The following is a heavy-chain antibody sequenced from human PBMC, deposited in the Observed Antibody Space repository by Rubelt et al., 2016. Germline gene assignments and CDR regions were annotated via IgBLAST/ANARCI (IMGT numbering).Heavy chain of an antibody. CDR2: IYYSGST. Sequence: QVQLQESGPGLVKPSETLSLTCTVSGGSISSTDYYWGWIRQPPGKGLEWIGNIYYSGSTYYNPSLKSRVTISVDTSKNQFSLKLSCWTVVDPAVYYCARQEYGSSTSCYLAAKNWFDPGGQGTLVTVSS. D-gene: IGHD2-2*01. V-gene: IGHV4-39*01. CDR1: GGSISSTDYY. CDR3: ARQEYGSSTSCYLAAKNWFDP. J-gene: IGHJ5*02.